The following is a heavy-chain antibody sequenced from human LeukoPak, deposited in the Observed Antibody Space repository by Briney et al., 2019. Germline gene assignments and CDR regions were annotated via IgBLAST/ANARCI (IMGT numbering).Heavy chain of an antibody. V-gene: IGHV1-18*01. Sequence: ASVKVSCKASGYTFTSYGISWVRQAPGQGLEWMGWISAYNGNTNYAQKLQGRVTMTTDTSTSTAYMELRSLRSDGTAVYYCARVTYPYYDFWSDLHRDYYYYYMDVWGKGTTVTVSS. D-gene: IGHD3-3*01. J-gene: IGHJ6*03. CDR1: GYTFTSYG. CDR2: ISAYNGNT. CDR3: ARVTYPYYDFWSDLHRDYYYYYMDV.